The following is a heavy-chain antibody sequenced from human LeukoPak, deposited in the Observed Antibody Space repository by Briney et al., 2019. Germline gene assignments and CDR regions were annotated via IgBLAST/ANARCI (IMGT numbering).Heavy chain of an antibody. J-gene: IGHJ4*02. CDR3: VRVAVGEYHFDH. CDR1: RFPFSSYW. Sequence: PGGSLRLSCAASRFPFSSYWMHWVRQAPGKGLVWVSRINPDGRTISYADSVKDRFTISRDNAKNTLYLQMNSLRAEDTAVYYCVRVAVGEYHFDHWGQGTLVTVSS. D-gene: IGHD6-19*01. V-gene: IGHV3-74*01. CDR2: INPDGRTI.